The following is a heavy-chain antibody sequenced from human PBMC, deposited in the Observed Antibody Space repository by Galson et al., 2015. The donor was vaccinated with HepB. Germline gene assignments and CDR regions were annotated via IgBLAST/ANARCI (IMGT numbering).Heavy chain of an antibody. V-gene: IGHV3-15*01. CDR2: IKSKTDGGTT. J-gene: IGHJ6*02. D-gene: IGHD3-22*01. CDR1: GFTFSNAW. Sequence: SLRLSCAASGFTFSNAWMSWVRQAPGKGLEWVGRIKSKTDGGTTDYAAPVKARFIISRDDSKNTLYLQMNSLKTEDTAVYYCTTDASSAYYYGYYYGMDVWGQGTTVTVSS. CDR3: TTDASSAYYYGYYYGMDV.